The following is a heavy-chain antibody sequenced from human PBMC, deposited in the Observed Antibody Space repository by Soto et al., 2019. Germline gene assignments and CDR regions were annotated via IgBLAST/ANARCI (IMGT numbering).Heavy chain of an antibody. CDR3: AREPAYYYDSSGYSVPFGY. J-gene: IGHJ4*02. CDR2: ISYDGSNK. Sequence: QVQLVESGGGVVQRGRSLRLSCAASGFTFSSYAMHWVRQAPGKGLEWVAVISYDGSNKYYADSVKGRFTISRDNSKNTLYLQMNSLRAEDTAVYYCAREPAYYYDSSGYSVPFGYWGQGTLVTVSS. CDR1: GFTFSSYA. D-gene: IGHD3-22*01. V-gene: IGHV3-30-3*01.